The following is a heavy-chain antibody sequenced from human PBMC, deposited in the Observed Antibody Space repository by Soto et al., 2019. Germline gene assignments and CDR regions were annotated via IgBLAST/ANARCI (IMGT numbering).Heavy chain of an antibody. CDR1: GFTFDDYA. CDR3: AKDYPGGTIFGVVTYGMDV. CDR2: ISWNSGSI. J-gene: IGHJ6*02. Sequence: GGSLRLSCAASGFTFDDYAMHWVRQAPGKGLEWVSGISWNSGSIGYADSVKGRFTISRDNAKNSLYLQMNSLRAEDTALYYCAKDYPGGTIFGVVTYGMDVWGQGTTVTVSS. V-gene: IGHV3-9*01. D-gene: IGHD3-3*01.